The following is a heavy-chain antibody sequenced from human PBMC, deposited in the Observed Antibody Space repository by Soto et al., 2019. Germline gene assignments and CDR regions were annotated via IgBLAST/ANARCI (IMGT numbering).Heavy chain of an antibody. V-gene: IGHV1-69*02. CDR1: GGTFSSYT. CDR3: ARGPLGDYSNARYMDV. D-gene: IGHD4-4*01. Sequence: ASVKVSCKASGGTFSSYTISWVRQAPGQGLEWMGRIIPILGIANYAQKFQGRVTITADKSTSTAYMELSSLRSEDTAVYYCARGPLGDYSNARYMDVWGKGTTVTVSS. J-gene: IGHJ6*03. CDR2: IIPILGIA.